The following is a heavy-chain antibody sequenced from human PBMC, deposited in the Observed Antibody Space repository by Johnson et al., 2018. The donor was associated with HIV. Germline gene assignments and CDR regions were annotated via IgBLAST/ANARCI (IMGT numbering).Heavy chain of an antibody. J-gene: IGHJ3*02. CDR1: GFIFDDYG. CDR2: INWDGGGT. CDR3: ARELGHFIPYYYHGEAFDI. D-gene: IGHD3-10*01. V-gene: IGHV3-20*04. Sequence: VQLVESGGRVVRPGGSLRLSCAASGFIFDDYGMSWVRQAPGKGLEWVSGINWDGGGTGYADSVKGRFTISSDNAENSLYLKINSLSAEDTALYYCARELGHFIPYYYHGEAFDIWGQGTTVTVSS.